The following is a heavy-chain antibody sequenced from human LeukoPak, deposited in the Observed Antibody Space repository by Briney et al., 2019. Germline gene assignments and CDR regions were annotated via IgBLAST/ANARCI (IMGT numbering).Heavy chain of an antibody. V-gene: IGHV3-48*04. Sequence: GGSLRLSCAASGFTFSSYSMSWVRQAPGKGLEWVSYISSSSSTIYYADSVKGRFTISRDNAKNPLYLQMNSLRAEDTALYYCARGYPDAFDIWGQGTMVTVSS. CDR2: ISSSSSTI. J-gene: IGHJ3*02. CDR1: GFTFSSYS. D-gene: IGHD1-1*01. CDR3: ARGYPDAFDI.